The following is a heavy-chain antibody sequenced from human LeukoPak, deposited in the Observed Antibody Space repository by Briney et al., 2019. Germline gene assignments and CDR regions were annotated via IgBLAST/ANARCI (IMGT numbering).Heavy chain of an antibody. CDR2: IYYSGST. D-gene: IGHD1-26*01. CDR3: ARQGGTPHHFDY. Sequence: PSETLSLTCTVSGGSISSDGYYWGWIRQPPGKGLEWIGNIYYSGSTYYNPSLTSRATISVDTSKSQFSLKLRSVTATDTAVYYCARQGGTPHHFDYWGHGTLVTVSS. V-gene: IGHV4-39*01. J-gene: IGHJ4*01. CDR1: GGSISSDGYY.